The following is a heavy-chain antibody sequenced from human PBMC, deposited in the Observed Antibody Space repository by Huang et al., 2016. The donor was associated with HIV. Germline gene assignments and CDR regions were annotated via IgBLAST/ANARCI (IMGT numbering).Heavy chain of an antibody. CDR2: IKYDGSNK. Sequence: QVQVVESGGGVVQPGGSLRLSCAASGFTSSSHGMHWVRQAPGKGLEWVEFIKYDGSNKYFADSVKGRFTMSRDNSKNTLYLQMNSLRGEDTAVYYCVKETVQWLVTYWGQGTLVTVSS. D-gene: IGHD6-19*01. CDR3: VKETVQWLVTY. CDR1: GFTSSSHG. J-gene: IGHJ4*02. V-gene: IGHV3-30*02.